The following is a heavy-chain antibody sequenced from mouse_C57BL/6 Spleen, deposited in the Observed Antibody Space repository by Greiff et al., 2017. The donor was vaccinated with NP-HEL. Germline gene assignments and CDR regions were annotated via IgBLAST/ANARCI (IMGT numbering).Heavy chain of an antibody. Sequence: EVMLVESGGGLVKPGGSLKLSCAASGFTFSDYGMHWVRQAPEQGLEWVAYISSGSSTIYYADTVKGRFTISRDNAKNTMFLQMTSLKYDDADMYYCERSTGTWVDYWGQGTTLTVSA. CDR3: ERSTGTWVDY. J-gene: IGHJ2*01. D-gene: IGHD4-1*01. V-gene: IGHV5-17*01. CDR2: ISSGSSTI. CDR1: GFTFSDYG.